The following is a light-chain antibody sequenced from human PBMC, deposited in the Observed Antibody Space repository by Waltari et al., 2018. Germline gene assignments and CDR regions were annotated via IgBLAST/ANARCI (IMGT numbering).Light chain of an antibody. CDR3: CSYAGSGTYV. J-gene: IGLJ1*01. CDR1: RRDVGTYNL. CDR2: EDN. V-gene: IGLV2-23*01. Sequence: QSALAQSASVSGSPGQSTTISCTGTRRDVGTYNLLSWYQQHPYEAPNLMIYEDNKLPSRISHRFSSSHAGKTASLLSSGLHAADEAEYHCCSYAGSGTYVFGTETKVAVL.